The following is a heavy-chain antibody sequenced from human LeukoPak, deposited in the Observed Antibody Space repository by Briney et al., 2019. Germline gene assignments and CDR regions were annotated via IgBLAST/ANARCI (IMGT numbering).Heavy chain of an antibody. CDR3: ARIHGSYYDFWSGSPGAFDI. CDR1: GGSISSTNYY. Sequence: SETPSLTCTVSGGSISSTNYYWGWIRQPPGKGLEWIGRIYYSRITYYNPSLKSRVTISVDMSKNQFSLKLSSVTAADTAVYYCARIHGSYYDFWSGSPGAFDIWGQGTMVTVSS. CDR2: IYYSRIT. D-gene: IGHD3-3*01. V-gene: IGHV4-39*07. J-gene: IGHJ3*02.